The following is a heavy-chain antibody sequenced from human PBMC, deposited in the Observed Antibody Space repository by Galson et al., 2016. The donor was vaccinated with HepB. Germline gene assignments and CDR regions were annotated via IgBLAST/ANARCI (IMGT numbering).Heavy chain of an antibody. V-gene: IGHV4-31*03. CDR3: ASRLPDTGAFDI. J-gene: IGHJ3*02. CDR1: GGSLSSGSYY. Sequence: TLSLTCTVSGGSLSSGSYYWSWIRQHPGKGLEWIGYIYYSGSTYYNPSLKSRVTISVDTSKNQFSLRLTSVTAADTAVYYCASRLPDTGAFDIWGHGTMVTVSS. D-gene: IGHD5-18*01. CDR2: IYYSGST.